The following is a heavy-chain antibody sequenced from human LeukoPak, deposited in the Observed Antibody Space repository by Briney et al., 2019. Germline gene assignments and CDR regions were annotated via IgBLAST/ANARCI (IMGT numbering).Heavy chain of an antibody. CDR3: ASSRLGSSGWSLYYFDY. CDR1: GYTFTSYD. J-gene: IGHJ4*02. V-gene: IGHV1-2*02. Sequence: ASVKVSCKASGYTFTSYDINWVRQATGQGLEWMGWINPNSGGTNYAQKFQGRVTMTRDTSISTAYMELSSLRAEDTAVYYCASSRLGSSGWSLYYFDYWGQGTLVTVSS. D-gene: IGHD6-19*01. CDR2: INPNSGGT.